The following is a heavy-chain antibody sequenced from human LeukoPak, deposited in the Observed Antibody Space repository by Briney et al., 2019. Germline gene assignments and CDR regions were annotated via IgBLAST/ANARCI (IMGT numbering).Heavy chain of an antibody. J-gene: IGHJ3*02. CDR3: AKVLPIMATIVAFHI. Sequence: GRSLRLSCAASGFTFDDNAMHWVRQAPGKGLECVSFMSWNSGSIGCADCVKGRLTISRDNDKNSLYLKINSLRAEDAALYYCAKVLPIMATIVAFHIWGQGTMVTVSS. D-gene: IGHD5-12*01. CDR1: GFTFDDNA. CDR2: MSWNSGSI. V-gene: IGHV3-9*01.